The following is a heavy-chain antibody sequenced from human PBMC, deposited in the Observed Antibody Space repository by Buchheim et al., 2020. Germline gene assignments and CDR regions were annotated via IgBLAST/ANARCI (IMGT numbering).Heavy chain of an antibody. D-gene: IGHD1-26*01. CDR2: GYYSGST. CDR1: GVSISSGDYY. Sequence: QVQLQESGPGLVKPSQTLSLTCTVSGVSISSGDYYWNWIRQRPGKGLEWIGYGYYSGSTYHNLSLQSRVTISVDPSKNQFSLKLSSVSDADTAVYYCARNGEPGATSWFDPWGQGIL. CDR3: ARNGEPGATSWFDP. V-gene: IGHV4-31*03. J-gene: IGHJ5*02.